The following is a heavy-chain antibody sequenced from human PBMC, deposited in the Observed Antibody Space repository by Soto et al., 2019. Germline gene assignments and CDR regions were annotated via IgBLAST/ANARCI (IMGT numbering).Heavy chain of an antibody. CDR3: ARGAHSSSWYLVY. J-gene: IGHJ4*02. D-gene: IGHD6-13*01. CDR2: ISFDGNNK. V-gene: IGHV3-30-3*01. CDR1: VFTFSDYA. Sequence: QVQLEESGGGVVQPGRSLRLSCAASVFTFSDYAMHWVRQAPGKGLEWVALISFDGNNKYYADSMKGRFTISRDNSKNTLYLQMNSLRGEDTAMYYCARGAHSSSWYLVYWGQGTLVTVSS.